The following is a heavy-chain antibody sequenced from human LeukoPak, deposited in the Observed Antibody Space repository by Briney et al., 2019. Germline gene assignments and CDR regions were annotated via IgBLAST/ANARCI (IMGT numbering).Heavy chain of an antibody. V-gene: IGHV3-33*06. CDR1: GFSFSTYG. CDR2: IWNAGTNT. J-gene: IGHJ4*02. Sequence: GGSLRLSCAASGFSFSTYGMHWVRQAPGKGLEWVALIWNAGTNTYYADSVKGRFTISRDSPKNTLYLQMNSLRAEDTAVYFCAKRGVVIRVILVGFHKEAYYFDSWGQGALVTVSS. D-gene: IGHD3-22*01. CDR3: AKRGVVIRVILVGFHKEAYYFDS.